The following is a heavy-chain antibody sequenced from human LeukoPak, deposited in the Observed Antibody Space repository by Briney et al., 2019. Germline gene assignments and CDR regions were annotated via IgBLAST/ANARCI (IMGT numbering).Heavy chain of an antibody. V-gene: IGHV4-61*02. D-gene: IGHD3-10*01. CDR3: ARVFDSGSQAYFYYMDV. J-gene: IGHJ6*03. CDR1: GDSISSGDYY. Sequence: SSQTLSLTCTVSGDSISSGDYYWSWIRQPAGKGLEWIGRISSSGSTNYNPSLKSRVTISVDTSKNQFSLKLSSVTAADTAVYFCARVFDSGSQAYFYYMDVWGKGTTVTISS. CDR2: ISSSGST.